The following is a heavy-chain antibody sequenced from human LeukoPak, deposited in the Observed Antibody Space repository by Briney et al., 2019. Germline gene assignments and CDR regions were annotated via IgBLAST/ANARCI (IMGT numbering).Heavy chain of an antibody. CDR1: GGSFSGYY. D-gene: IGHD3-22*01. CDR2: INHSGST. J-gene: IGHJ4*02. CDR3: ARLVVVPDY. Sequence: PSETLSLTCAVYGGSFSGYYWSWIRQPPGKGLEWIGEINHSGSTNYNPSLKSRVTISVDTSKNQFSLKLSSVTAADTAVYYCARLVVVPDYWGQGTLVTVSS. V-gene: IGHV4-34*01.